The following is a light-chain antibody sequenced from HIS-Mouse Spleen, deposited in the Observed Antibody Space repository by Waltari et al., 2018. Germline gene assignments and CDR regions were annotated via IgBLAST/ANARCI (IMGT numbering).Light chain of an antibody. CDR2: RNN. J-gene: IGLJ2*01. CDR1: SSNIGSNY. Sequence: QSVLTQPPSASGTPGQRVTISCSGSSSNIGSNYVYWYQQLPGTAPKPLIYRNNQRPSGVPDRFSGSKSGNTASLTVSGLQAEDEADYYCSSYAGSNNVVFGGGTKLTVL. V-gene: IGLV1-47*01. CDR3: SSYAGSNNVV.